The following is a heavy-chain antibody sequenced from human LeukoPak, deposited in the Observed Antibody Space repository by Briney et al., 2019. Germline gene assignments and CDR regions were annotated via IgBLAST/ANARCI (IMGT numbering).Heavy chain of an antibody. CDR1: GFTFSSYA. V-gene: IGHV3-23*01. CDR2: ISGSAGTT. Sequence: GGSLRLSCAASGFTFSSYAMTWVCQAPGKGREWVSGISGSAGTTYYADSVQGRFTISRDTSKNTLYLQMNSLRAEDTAVYYCAKTGSRDTGGSYQYYFDYWGQGTLVTVSS. CDR3: AKTGSRDTGGSYQYYFDY. J-gene: IGHJ4*02. D-gene: IGHD2-8*02.